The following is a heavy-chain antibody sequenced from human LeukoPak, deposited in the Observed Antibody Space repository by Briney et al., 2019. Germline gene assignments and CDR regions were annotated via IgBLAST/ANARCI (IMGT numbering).Heavy chain of an antibody. V-gene: IGHV4-34*01. CDR1: GGSFSGYY. J-gene: IGHJ5*02. CDR3: AKAVSQWPSWFDP. D-gene: IGHD6-19*01. CDR2: INHSGST. Sequence: NPSETLSLTCAVYGGSFSGYYWSWIRQPPGKGLEWIGEINHSGSTNYNPSLKSRVTISVDKSKNQFSLKLRSVTAADTAVYYCAKAVSQWPSWFDPWGQGALVTVSS.